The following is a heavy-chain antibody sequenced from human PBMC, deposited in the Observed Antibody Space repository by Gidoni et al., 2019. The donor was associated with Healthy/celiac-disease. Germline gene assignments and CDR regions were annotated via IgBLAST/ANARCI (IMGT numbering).Heavy chain of an antibody. CDR3: ARGGLAADDY. V-gene: IGHV4-39*01. J-gene: IGHJ4*02. D-gene: IGHD6-13*01. CDR1: GGSISSSSYY. CDR2: IYYSGST. Sequence: QLQLQESGPGLVKPSETLSLTCPVSGGSISSSSYYWGWIRQPPGKGLEWIGSIYYSGSTYYNPSLKSRVTISVDTSKNQFSLKLSSVPAADTAVYYCARGGLAADDYWGQGTLVTVSS.